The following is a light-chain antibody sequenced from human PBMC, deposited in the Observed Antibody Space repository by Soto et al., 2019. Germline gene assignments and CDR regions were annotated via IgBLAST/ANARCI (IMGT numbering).Light chain of an antibody. CDR1: QSVAGN. Sequence: EIVMTQSPATLSVSPGETATLSCRASQSVAGNLAWYQQKPGQPPRLLIYGASSRATVISDRFSGSGSGTDFTLTISRLEPEDFAVYYCQQYGSSPPLTFGGGTKVDIK. V-gene: IGKV3-20*01. CDR3: QQYGSSPPLT. CDR2: GAS. J-gene: IGKJ4*01.